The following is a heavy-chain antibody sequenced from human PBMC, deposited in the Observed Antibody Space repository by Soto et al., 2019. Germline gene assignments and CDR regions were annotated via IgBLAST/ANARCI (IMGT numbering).Heavy chain of an antibody. CDR3: ERGRGAFDS. J-gene: IGHJ5*01. CDR1: GASLSDNY. CDR2: INHSGNT. Sequence: PSETLSLTCAVYGASLSDNYCDWLRQPPGKGLEWIGEINHSGNTNYNPSLRSRVTISIDTSKNQLSLNLRSVSAADTAVYYCERGRGAFDSWGQGTPVTVSS. V-gene: IGHV4-34*01.